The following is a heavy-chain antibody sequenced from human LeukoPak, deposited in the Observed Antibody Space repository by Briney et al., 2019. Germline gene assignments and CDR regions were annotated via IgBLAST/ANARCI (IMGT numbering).Heavy chain of an antibody. CDR3: ARESSRYFDY. V-gene: IGHV4-34*01. CDR1: GGSFSGYY. Sequence: SETLSLTCAVYGGSFSGYYWSWIRQPPGKGLEWIGGINHSGSTNYNPSLKSRVTISVDTSKNQFSLKLSSVTAADTAVYYCARESSRYFDYWGQGTLVTVSS. J-gene: IGHJ4*02. CDR2: INHSGST.